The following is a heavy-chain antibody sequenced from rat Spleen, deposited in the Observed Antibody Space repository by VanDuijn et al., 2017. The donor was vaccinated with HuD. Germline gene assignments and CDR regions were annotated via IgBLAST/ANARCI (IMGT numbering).Heavy chain of an antibody. V-gene: IGHV5-29*01. Sequence: EVQLVESDGGLVQPGRSLKLSCAASGFTFSDYYMAWVRQAPTKGLEWVATISSDGTNTYYRDSVKGRFTISRDNAKSTLYLQMDSLRSEDTATYHCVRQDTSGYSNWFSYWGQGTLVTVSS. J-gene: IGHJ3*01. CDR1: GFTFSDYY. D-gene: IGHD4-3*01. CDR2: ISSDGTNT. CDR3: VRQDTSGYSNWFSY.